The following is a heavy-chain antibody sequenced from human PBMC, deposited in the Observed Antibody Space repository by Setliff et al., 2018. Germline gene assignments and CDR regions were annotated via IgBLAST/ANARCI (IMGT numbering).Heavy chain of an antibody. D-gene: IGHD5-12*01. Sequence: SGGSLRLSCVVSGVVFRNYHLNWVRQTPEKGLEWVSSFSGSNEYIKYADSVKGRFTISRDSAGNAVYLQMNNLSAEDTAVYYCAGSRAWIPIFDSWGQGILVTVSS. CDR1: GVVFRNYH. J-gene: IGHJ4*02. CDR2: FSGSNEYI. CDR3: AGSRAWIPIFDS. V-gene: IGHV3-21*01.